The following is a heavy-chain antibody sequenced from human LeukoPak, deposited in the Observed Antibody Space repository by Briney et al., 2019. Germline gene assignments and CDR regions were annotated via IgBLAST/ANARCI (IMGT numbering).Heavy chain of an antibody. CDR2: IYYSGST. D-gene: IGHD3-22*01. J-gene: IGHJ4*02. Sequence: SETLSLTCTVSGGSISSSSYYWGWIRQPPGKGLEWIGSIYYSGSTYYNPSLKSRVTISVDTSKNQFSLKLSSVTAADTAVYYCARLYDSSGYNEYYFDYWGQGTLVTVSS. CDR1: GGSISSSSYY. CDR3: ARLYDSSGYNEYYFDY. V-gene: IGHV4-39*07.